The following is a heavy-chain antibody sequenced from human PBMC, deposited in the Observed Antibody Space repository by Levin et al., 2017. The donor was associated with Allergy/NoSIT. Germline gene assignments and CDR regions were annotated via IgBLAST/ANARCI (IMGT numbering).Heavy chain of an antibody. V-gene: IGHV3-30*18. D-gene: IGHD4-17*01. CDR2: ISYDGSNK. CDR3: AKDFYGDYEGVFDY. J-gene: IGHJ4*02. Sequence: PGGSLRLSCAASGFTFSSYGMHWVRQAPGKGLEWVAVISYDGSNKYYADSVKGRFTISRDNSKNTLYLQMNSLRAEDTAVYYCAKDFYGDYEGVFDYWGQGTLVTVSS. CDR1: GFTFSSYG.